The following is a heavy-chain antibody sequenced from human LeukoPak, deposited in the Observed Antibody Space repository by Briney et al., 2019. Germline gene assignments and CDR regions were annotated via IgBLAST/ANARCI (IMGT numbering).Heavy chain of an antibody. V-gene: IGHV1-2*02. CDR3: ARAPTLLWFGELLYRSGATLDY. J-gene: IGHJ4*02. CDR1: GYTFTGYY. Sequence: ASVKVSCKASGYTFTGYYTHWVRQAPGQGLEWMGWINPNSGGTNYAQKFQGRVTMTRDTSISTAYMELSRLRSDDTAVYYCARAPTLLWFGELLYRSGATLDYWGQGTLVTVSS. CDR2: INPNSGGT. D-gene: IGHD3-10*01.